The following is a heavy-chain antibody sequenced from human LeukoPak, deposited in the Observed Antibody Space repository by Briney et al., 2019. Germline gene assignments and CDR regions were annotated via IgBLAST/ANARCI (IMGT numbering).Heavy chain of an antibody. CDR1: GFTFSSYS. Sequence: SGGSLRPSCAASGFTFSSYSMNWVRQAPGKGLEWVSSISSSSSYIYYADSVKGRFTVSRDNAKNSLYLQMNSLRAEDTAVYYCAREFWSDYYSSDYWGQGTLVTVSS. J-gene: IGHJ4*02. V-gene: IGHV3-21*01. CDR2: ISSSSSYI. D-gene: IGHD3-3*01. CDR3: AREFWSDYYSSDY.